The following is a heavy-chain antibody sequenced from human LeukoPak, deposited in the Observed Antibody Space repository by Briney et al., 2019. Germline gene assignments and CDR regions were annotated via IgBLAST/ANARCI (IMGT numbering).Heavy chain of an antibody. CDR3: AREGNTAMGLYYFDY. D-gene: IGHD5-18*01. CDR2: ISSSGSTI. CDR1: GFTFSDYY. Sequence: GGSLRLSCAAPGFTFSDYYMSWIRQAPGKGLEWVSYISSSGSTIYYADSVKGRFTISRDNAKNSLYLQMNSLRAEDTAVYYCAREGNTAMGLYYFDYWGQGTLVTVSS. J-gene: IGHJ4*02. V-gene: IGHV3-11*01.